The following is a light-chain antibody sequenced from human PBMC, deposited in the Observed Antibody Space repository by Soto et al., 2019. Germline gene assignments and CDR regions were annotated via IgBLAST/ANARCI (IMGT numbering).Light chain of an antibody. CDR3: QQYGRSPFT. Sequence: ESVLTQSPGTLSMSPGERATLSCRASQSVSSSYSAWYQQKPGQAPRLLIYGASRRATGIPDRFSGIGSGTDFALSISRLEPEDFAVYYCQQYGRSPFTFGPGTKVDIK. CDR2: GAS. J-gene: IGKJ3*01. V-gene: IGKV3-20*01. CDR1: QSVSSSY.